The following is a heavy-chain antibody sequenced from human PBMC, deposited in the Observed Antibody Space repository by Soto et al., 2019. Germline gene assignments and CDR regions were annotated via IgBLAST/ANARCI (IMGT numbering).Heavy chain of an antibody. CDR1: GFTFTDYY. Sequence: ASVKVSCKASGFTFTDYYMHWVRQAPGQGLEWMGWISAYNGNTNYAQKLQGRVTMTTDTSTSTAYMELRSLRSDDTAVYYCARVNFRIAAAGFDYWGQGTLVTVSS. J-gene: IGHJ4*02. D-gene: IGHD6-13*01. CDR3: ARVNFRIAAAGFDY. V-gene: IGHV1-18*04. CDR2: ISAYNGNT.